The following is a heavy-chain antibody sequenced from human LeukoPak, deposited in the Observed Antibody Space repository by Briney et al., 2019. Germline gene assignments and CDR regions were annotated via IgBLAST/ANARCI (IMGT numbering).Heavy chain of an antibody. CDR2: VGYSGDS. Sequence: ASETLSLTCTVSGGSISSSSQYWGWVRQPPGKGLEWIGSVGYSGDSYNNPSLKSRVTISVDTSKSQFSLKLTSVTAADTALYYCAKLVPTGNYGRGFFEYWGQGALVTVSS. D-gene: IGHD1-14*01. CDR3: AKLVPTGNYGRGFFEY. V-gene: IGHV4-39*07. J-gene: IGHJ4*02. CDR1: GGSISSSSQY.